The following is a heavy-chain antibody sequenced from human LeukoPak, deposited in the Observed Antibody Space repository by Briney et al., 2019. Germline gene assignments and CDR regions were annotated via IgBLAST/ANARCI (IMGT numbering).Heavy chain of an antibody. Sequence: GGSLRLSCAASGFTLSSYRMNWVRQVPGKGLEWVSSISSSSSYIYYADSVKGRFTISRDNAKNSLYLQMISLRAEDMAVYYCARDLSGTTVTTDYFDSWGQGTLVTVSS. CDR3: ARDLSGTTVTTDYFDS. V-gene: IGHV3-21*01. D-gene: IGHD4-17*01. CDR1: GFTLSSYR. J-gene: IGHJ4*02. CDR2: ISSSSSYI.